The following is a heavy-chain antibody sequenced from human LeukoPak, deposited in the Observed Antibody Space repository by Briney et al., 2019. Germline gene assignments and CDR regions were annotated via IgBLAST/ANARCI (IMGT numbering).Heavy chain of an antibody. J-gene: IGHJ6*04. CDR3: ARPPLTYYYGPGVPRDV. D-gene: IGHD3-10*02. Sequence: GGSLRLSCAASGFTFSSYSMNWVRQAPGKGLEWVSYISSSSTIYYADSVKGRFTISRDNAKNSLYLQMNSLRAEDTAVYYCARPPLTYYYGPGVPRDVWGKGTTVTVSS. CDR2: ISSSSTI. V-gene: IGHV3-48*01. CDR1: GFTFSSYS.